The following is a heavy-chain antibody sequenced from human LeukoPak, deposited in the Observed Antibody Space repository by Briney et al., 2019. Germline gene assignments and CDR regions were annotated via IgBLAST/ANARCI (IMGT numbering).Heavy chain of an antibody. CDR3: AIYKGGDRN. V-gene: IGHV4-34*01. J-gene: IGHJ4*02. Sequence: SETLSLTCAVYGGSFSGYYWSWIRQPPGKGLEWIGEINHSGSANYNPSLKSRVTISLDTSKNQFSLKLTSVTAADTAVYYCAIYKGGDRNWGQGTLVTVSS. D-gene: IGHD3-16*01. CDR2: INHSGSA. CDR1: GGSFSGYY.